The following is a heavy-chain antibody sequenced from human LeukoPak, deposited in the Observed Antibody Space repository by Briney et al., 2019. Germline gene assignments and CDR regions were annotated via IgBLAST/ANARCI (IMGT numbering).Heavy chain of an antibody. CDR2: IFYTGST. D-gene: IGHD3-10*01. J-gene: IGHJ5*02. CDR1: GGSISSGDYY. V-gene: IGHV4-30-4*01. Sequence: SQTLSLTCTVSGGSISSGDYYWSWIRQPPGKGLEWIGYIFYTGSTYYNPSLKSRVTISVDTSKNQFSLKLSSVTAADTAVYCCARVGYFGSGSYLFDPWGQGTLVTVSS. CDR3: ARVGYFGSGSYLFDP.